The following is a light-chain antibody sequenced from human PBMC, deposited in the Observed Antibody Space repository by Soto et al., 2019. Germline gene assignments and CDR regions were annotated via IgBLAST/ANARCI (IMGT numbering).Light chain of an antibody. CDR3: MQALQTQLT. Sequence: DIVMTQSPLSLPVTPGEPASISCRSSQSLLHSNGYNYLDWYLQKPGQSPQLLIYLGSNRASGVPDRFSGSGSGTDFTLKFSRVEAEDVGVYYCMQALQTQLTFGGGTKVEIK. J-gene: IGKJ4*01. CDR1: QSLLHSNGYNY. V-gene: IGKV2-28*01. CDR2: LGS.